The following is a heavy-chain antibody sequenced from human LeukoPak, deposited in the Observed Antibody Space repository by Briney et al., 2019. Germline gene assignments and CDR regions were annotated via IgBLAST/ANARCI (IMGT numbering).Heavy chain of an antibody. V-gene: IGHV3-30*04. D-gene: IGHD6-13*01. CDR3: AKSLWGGSSPDAFDI. CDR2: ISSDGSKK. Sequence: GGSLRLSCEVSGFTFSSYAMHWVRQAPGKGLEWVAVISSDGSKKYYADSVKGRFTISRDNSKNTLYLQMNSLRAEDTAVYYCAKSLWGGSSPDAFDIWGQGTMVTVSS. J-gene: IGHJ3*02. CDR1: GFTFSSYA.